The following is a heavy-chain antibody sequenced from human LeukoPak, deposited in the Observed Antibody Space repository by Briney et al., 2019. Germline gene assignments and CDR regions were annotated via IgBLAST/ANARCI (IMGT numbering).Heavy chain of an antibody. CDR3: ASGGSYHDY. D-gene: IGHD1-26*01. CDR1: GGSISSGTYY. CDR2: IYTSGST. V-gene: IGHV4-61*02. Sequence: PSQTLSLTCTVSGGSISSGTYYWSWIRHPAGKGLEWIGRIYTSGSTNYNPSLRSRVTISVDTSKNQFSLKLRSVTAADTAVYYCASGGSYHDYWGQGTLVTVSS. J-gene: IGHJ4*02.